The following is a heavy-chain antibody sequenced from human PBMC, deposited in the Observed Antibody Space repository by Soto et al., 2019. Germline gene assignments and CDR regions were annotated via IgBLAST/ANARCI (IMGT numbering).Heavy chain of an antibody. CDR3: ARGPYYDFWSGYYNHWFDP. Sequence: SLRLSCAASGFTFSSYWMHWVRQAPGKGLVWVSRINSDGSSTSYADSVKGRFTISRDNAKNTLYLQMNSLRAEDTAVYYCARGPYYDFWSGYYNHWFDPWGQGTLVTVSS. J-gene: IGHJ5*02. CDR2: INSDGSST. V-gene: IGHV3-74*01. CDR1: GFTFSSYW. D-gene: IGHD3-3*01.